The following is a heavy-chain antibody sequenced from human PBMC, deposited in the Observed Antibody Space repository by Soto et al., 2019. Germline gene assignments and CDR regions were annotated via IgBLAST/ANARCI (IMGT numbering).Heavy chain of an antibody. CDR2: IIPIFGTA. Sequence: GASVKVSCKASGYTFTSYGISWVRQAPGQGLEWMGGIIPIFGTANYAQKFQGRVTITADESTSTAYMELSSLRSEDTAVYYCARAVAGTADWFDPWGQGTLVTVSS. CDR3: ARAVAGTADWFDP. D-gene: IGHD6-19*01. CDR1: GYTFTSYG. V-gene: IGHV1-69*13. J-gene: IGHJ5*02.